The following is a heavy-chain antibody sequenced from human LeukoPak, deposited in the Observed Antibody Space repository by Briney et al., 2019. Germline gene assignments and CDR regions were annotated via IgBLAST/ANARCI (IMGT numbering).Heavy chain of an antibody. CDR1: GFTLSRYG. CDR2: IRFDSSNQ. CDR3: SKIVAAGGRFDS. J-gene: IGHJ4*02. D-gene: IGHD6-25*01. V-gene: IGHV3-30*02. Sequence: GGSLRLSCAASGFTLSRYGMHWVRHSPGKGLEWVAFIRFDSSNQDYADSVKGRFTISRDNSKSTLYLQMNSLRPEDTAVYYCSKIVAAGGRFDSWGQGTLVTVSS.